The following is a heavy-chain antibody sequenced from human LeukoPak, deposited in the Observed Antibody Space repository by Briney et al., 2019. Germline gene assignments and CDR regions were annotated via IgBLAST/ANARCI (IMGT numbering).Heavy chain of an antibody. CDR3: AKNQAHSFDY. J-gene: IGHJ4*02. V-gene: IGHV3-7*01. Sequence: PGGSLRLSCAASGFTFSTYWMTWVRQVPGKGLEWVGNIKGDGSERYYLDSVKGRFTISRDNSKNTLSLQMNSLRGEDAAVYYCAKNQAHSFDYWGQGTLVTVSS. CDR2: IKGDGSER. CDR1: GFTFSTYW.